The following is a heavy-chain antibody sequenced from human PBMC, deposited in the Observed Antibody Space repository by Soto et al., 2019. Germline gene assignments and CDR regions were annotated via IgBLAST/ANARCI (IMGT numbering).Heavy chain of an antibody. CDR1: GFTFSSYA. CDR3: AKGETYYYGSGRRRDSYYFDY. Sequence: GGSLRLSCAASGFTFSSYAMSWVRQAPGKGLKWVSAISGSGGSTYYADSVKGRFTISRDNSKNTLYLQMNSLRAEDTAVYYCAKGETYYYGSGRRRDSYYFDYWGQGTLVTVSS. CDR2: ISGSGGST. V-gene: IGHV3-23*01. D-gene: IGHD3-10*01. J-gene: IGHJ4*02.